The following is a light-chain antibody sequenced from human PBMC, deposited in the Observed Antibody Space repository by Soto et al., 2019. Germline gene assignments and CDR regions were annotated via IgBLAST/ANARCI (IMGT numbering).Light chain of an antibody. CDR2: EVT. J-gene: IGLJ1*01. CDR1: SSDVGDYKY. Sequence: QSVLTQPPSASGSAGQSVTISCTGTSSDVGDYKYVSWYQQHPGKAPKLIIYEVTKRPSGVPDRFSGSKSGNTASLTVSGLQAEDEANYYCYSYAGSNNFVFGTGTKVTVL. V-gene: IGLV2-8*01. CDR3: YSYAGSNNFV.